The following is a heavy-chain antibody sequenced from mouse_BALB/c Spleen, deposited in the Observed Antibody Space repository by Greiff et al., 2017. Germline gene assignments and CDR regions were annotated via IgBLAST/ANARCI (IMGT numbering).Heavy chain of an antibody. Sequence: EVQRVESGGGLVQPGGSRKLSCAASGFTFSSFGMHWVRQAPEKGLEWVAYISSGSSTIYYADTVKGRFTISRDNPKNTLFLQMTSLRSEDTAMYYCERYYYAMDYWGQGTSVTVSS. CDR1: GFTFSSFG. V-gene: IGHV5-17*02. CDR2: ISSGSSTI. CDR3: ERYYYAMDY. J-gene: IGHJ4*01.